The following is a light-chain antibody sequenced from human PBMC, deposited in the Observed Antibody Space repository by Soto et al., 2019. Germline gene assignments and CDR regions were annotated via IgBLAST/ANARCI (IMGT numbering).Light chain of an antibody. CDR3: QVWDSSSDHPYV. CDR1: NIGSKS. J-gene: IGLJ1*01. V-gene: IGLV3-21*04. CDR2: YDS. Sequence: SYELTQPPSVSVAPGKTARITCGGNNIGSKSVLWYQQKPGQAPVLVIYYDSDRPSGIPERFSGSNSGNTATLTISRVEAGDEADYYCQVWDSSSDHPYVFGTGTKLTVL.